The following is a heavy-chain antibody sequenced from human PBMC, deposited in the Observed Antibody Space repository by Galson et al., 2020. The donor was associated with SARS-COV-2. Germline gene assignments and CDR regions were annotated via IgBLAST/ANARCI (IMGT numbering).Heavy chain of an antibody. CDR3: AKLPLDYYDSSRRDY. D-gene: IGHD3-22*01. CDR2: IRWNSGSI. Sequence: GGSLRLSCAASGFTFDDYAMHWVRQAPGKRLEWVSGIRWNSGSIGYADSVKGRFTISRDNAKNSLYLQMNSLRAEDTALYYCAKLPLDYYDSSRRDYGGQGTLGTVAS. V-gene: IGHV3-9*01. CDR1: GFTFDDYA. J-gene: IGHJ4*02.